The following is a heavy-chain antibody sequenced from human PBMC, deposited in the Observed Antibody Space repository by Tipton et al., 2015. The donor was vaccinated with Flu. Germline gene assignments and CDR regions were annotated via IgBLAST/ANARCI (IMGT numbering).Heavy chain of an antibody. CDR2: IKSRPDGGTT. Sequence: SLRLSCAASGFTFSNAWMSWVRQAPGKGLEWVGRIKSRPDGGTTDYAANVQGRFTISRADSEHTLYLQMDSLKTEDTAVYFWATDTYGGDYFDYGGQGTLVTVSS. CDR3: ATDTYGGDYFDY. CDR1: GFTFSNAW. J-gene: IGHJ4*02. D-gene: IGHD4-23*01. V-gene: IGHV3-15*01.